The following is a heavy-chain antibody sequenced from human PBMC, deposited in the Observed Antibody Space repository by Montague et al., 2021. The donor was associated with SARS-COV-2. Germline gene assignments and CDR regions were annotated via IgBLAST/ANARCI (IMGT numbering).Heavy chain of an antibody. V-gene: IGHV4-34*01. CDR1: GESFSGFF. CDR3: ARWDPQTLTVISLRGKSANDX. D-gene: IGHD4-11*01. CDR2: INDRGVTNY. Sequence: SETLSLTCAVYGESFSGFFWSRIRQPPGNGLEWIAEINDRGVTNYNYNPSLGSRVTISADTSKNQFSLKLRSVTAADTAVYYCARWDPQTLTVISLRGKSANDXWGQGTLVTVSS. J-gene: IGHJ4*02.